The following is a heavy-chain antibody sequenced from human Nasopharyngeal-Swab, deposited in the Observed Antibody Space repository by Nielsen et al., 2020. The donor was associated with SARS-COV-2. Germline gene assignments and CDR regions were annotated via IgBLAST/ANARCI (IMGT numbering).Heavy chain of an antibody. V-gene: IGHV4-59*01. D-gene: IGHD4-11*01. CDR3: AREPYSIYAGGFDY. CDR2: IYYSGST. CDR1: GGSISSYY. J-gene: IGHJ4*02. Sequence: SETLSLTCTVSGGSISSYYWSWIRQPPGKGLEWIGYIYYSGSTNYNPSLKSRVTISVDTSKNQFSLKLSSVTAADTAVYYCAREPYSIYAGGFDYWGQGTPVTVSS.